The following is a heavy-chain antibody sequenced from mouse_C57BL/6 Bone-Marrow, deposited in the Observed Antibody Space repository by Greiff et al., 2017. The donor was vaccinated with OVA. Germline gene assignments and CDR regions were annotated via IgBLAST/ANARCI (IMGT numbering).Heavy chain of an antibody. CDR1: GYTFTSYW. J-gene: IGHJ2*01. CDR3: ARYGYSNYYFDY. V-gene: IGHV1-55*01. CDR2: IYPGSGST. Sequence: QVQLQQPGAELVKPGASVKMSCKASGYTFTSYWITWVKQRPGQGLEWIGDIYPGSGSTNYNEKFKSKATLTVDTSSSTAYMQLSSLTSEDSAVYSCARYGYSNYYFDYWGQGTTLTVSS. D-gene: IGHD2-5*01.